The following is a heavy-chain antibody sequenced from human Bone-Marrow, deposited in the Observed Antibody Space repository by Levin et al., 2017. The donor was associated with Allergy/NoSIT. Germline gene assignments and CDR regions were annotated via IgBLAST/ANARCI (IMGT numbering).Heavy chain of an antibody. CDR1: SGSFTDVY. J-gene: IGHJ5*01. CDR3: ARQHCNNAGGCFGDDWFDS. Sequence: SETLSLTCAVSSGSFTDVYWSWLRQSPGRGLEWIGEVTHSGSTEYNPSLKSRISTSVDSTNKHFSLKLTSVTAADTGVYYCARQHCNNAGGCFGDDWFDSWGQGTLVTVSS. D-gene: IGHD2/OR15-2a*01. CDR2: VTHSGST. V-gene: IGHV4-34*01.